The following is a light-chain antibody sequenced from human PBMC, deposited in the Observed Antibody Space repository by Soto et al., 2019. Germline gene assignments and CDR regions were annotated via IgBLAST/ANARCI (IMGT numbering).Light chain of an antibody. V-gene: IGKV1-5*01. Sequence: DIQMTQSPSTLSASVGDRVTITCRASQSINNWLAWFQQKPGSAPKLLIYDGSTLKSGVPSRFSGSGSGTEFTLAISNMQPDDFATYYCHQYTDSWMFGQGTRVEVK. CDR2: DGS. CDR1: QSINNW. CDR3: HQYTDSWM. J-gene: IGKJ1*01.